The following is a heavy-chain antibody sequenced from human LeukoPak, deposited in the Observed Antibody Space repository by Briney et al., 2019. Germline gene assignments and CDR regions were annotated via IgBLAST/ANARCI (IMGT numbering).Heavy chain of an antibody. V-gene: IGHV4-59*08. CDR1: GGSITIHY. D-gene: IGHD3-22*01. CDR3: TRLLDNDSSGDPDTFDM. CDR2: IYYSGRT. Sequence: PSETLSLTSTVAGGSITIHYWSWIRQAPGNVLEWIGFIYYSGRTKYNPSLQSRVTISLDTSEKKFSLKVTSVTAADTAVYYCTRLLDNDSSGDPDTFDMWGQGTVVTVSS. J-gene: IGHJ3*02.